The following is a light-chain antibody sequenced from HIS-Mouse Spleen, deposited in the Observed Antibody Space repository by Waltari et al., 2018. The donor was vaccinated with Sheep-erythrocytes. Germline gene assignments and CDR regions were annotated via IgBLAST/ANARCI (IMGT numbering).Light chain of an antibody. J-gene: IGLJ2*01. CDR2: EDS. CDR3: YSTDSSGNHRV. CDR1: ALPKKY. V-gene: IGLV3-10*01. Sequence: SYELTQPPSVSVSPGQTARITCPGDALPKKYAYWYQQKSGKAPVLVIYEDSKRPSGIPGRFAGSSSGTMATLTISGAQVEDEADYYCYSTDSSGNHRVFGGGTKLTVL.